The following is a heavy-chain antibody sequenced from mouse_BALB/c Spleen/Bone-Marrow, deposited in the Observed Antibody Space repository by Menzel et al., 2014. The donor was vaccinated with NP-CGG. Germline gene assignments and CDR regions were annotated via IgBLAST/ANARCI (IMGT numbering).Heavy chain of an antibody. V-gene: IGHV5-6*01. CDR3: ARRGNWDGRAAMDY. J-gene: IGHJ4*01. CDR1: GFTFSSYG. D-gene: IGHD4-1*01. Sequence: EVHLVESGGDLVKPGGSLKLSCAASGFTFSSYGMSWVRRTPDKRLEWVATINSGGVNTYYIDSVKGRFTISRDNAKNTLYLQMSSLKSEDTAMYHCARRGNWDGRAAMDYWGQGTSVTVSS. CDR2: INSGGVNT.